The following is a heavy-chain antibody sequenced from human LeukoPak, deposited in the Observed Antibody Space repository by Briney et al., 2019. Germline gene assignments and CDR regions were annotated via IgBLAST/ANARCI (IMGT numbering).Heavy chain of an antibody. Sequence: PSETLSLTCTVSGGSISSYYWSWMRQPPGKGLEWIGYIYYSGSTYYNPSLKSRVTISVDTSKNQFSLKLSSVTAADTAVYYCARHKPGDPVIGETDYWGQGTLVTVSS. CDR1: GGSISSYY. J-gene: IGHJ4*02. CDR2: IYYSGST. V-gene: IGHV4-59*08. CDR3: ARHKPGDPVIGETDY. D-gene: IGHD3-10*01.